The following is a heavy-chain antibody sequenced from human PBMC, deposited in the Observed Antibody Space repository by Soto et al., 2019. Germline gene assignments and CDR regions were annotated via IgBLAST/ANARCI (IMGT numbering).Heavy chain of an antibody. Sequence: QVQLVESGGGVVQPGRSLRLSCAASGFTFSSYGMHWVRQAPGKGLEWVAVISYDGSNKYYADSVKGRFTISRDNSKNTLYLQMNSLRAEDTAVYYCAKDLWRLELGGVPWFDPWGQGTLVTVSS. J-gene: IGHJ5*02. D-gene: IGHD1-7*01. CDR1: GFTFSSYG. V-gene: IGHV3-30*18. CDR2: ISYDGSNK. CDR3: AKDLWRLELGGVPWFDP.